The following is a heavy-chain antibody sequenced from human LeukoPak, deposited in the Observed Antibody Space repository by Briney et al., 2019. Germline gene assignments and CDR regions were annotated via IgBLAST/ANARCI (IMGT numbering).Heavy chain of an antibody. J-gene: IGHJ4*02. Sequence: PGGSLRLSCAASGFTFSSYVMSWVRQAPGKGLEFVSALSSGGGPHYADSVKGRFIISRENSGNTLYLQMNSLRGEDSATYYCARQLGYCSDGTCYFDHWGQGTLVTVSS. CDR3: ARQLGYCSDGTCYFDH. V-gene: IGHV3-23*01. CDR1: GFTFSSYV. CDR2: LSSGGGP. D-gene: IGHD2-15*01.